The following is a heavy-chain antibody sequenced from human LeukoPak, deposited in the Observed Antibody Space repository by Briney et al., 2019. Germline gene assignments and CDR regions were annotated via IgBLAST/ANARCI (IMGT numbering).Heavy chain of an antibody. CDR1: GFTFSSYA. D-gene: IGHD6-13*01. CDR3: AKEGGSSWYSYYYYMDV. V-gene: IGHV3-23*01. CDR2: ISGSGGST. J-gene: IGHJ6*03. Sequence: GWSLRLSCAASGFTFSSYAMSWVRQAPGKGLEWVSAISGSGGSTYYADSVKGRFTISRDNSKNTLCLQMNSLRAEDTAVYYCAKEGGSSWYSYYYYMDVWGKGTTVTVSS.